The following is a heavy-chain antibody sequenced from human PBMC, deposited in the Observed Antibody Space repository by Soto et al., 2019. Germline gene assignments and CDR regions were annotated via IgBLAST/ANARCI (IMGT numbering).Heavy chain of an antibody. CDR2: IYYSGST. CDR3: ARVWGGAFDI. D-gene: IGHD3-10*01. CDR1: GGSISSYY. J-gene: IGHJ3*02. Sequence: QVQLQESGPGLVKPSETLSLTCTVSGGSISSYYWSWIRQPPGKGLEWIGYIYYSGSTNHNPSLKSRVTISVATSKNQFSRKLSSVTAADTAVYYCARVWGGAFDIWGQGTMVTVSS. V-gene: IGHV4-59*01.